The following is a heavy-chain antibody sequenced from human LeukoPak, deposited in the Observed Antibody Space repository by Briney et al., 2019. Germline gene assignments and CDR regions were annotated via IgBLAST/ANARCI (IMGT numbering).Heavy chain of an antibody. CDR3: ARAPTSYYYLDD. Sequence: PGGSLRLSCAASGWTFSSYGMHWIRQAPGKGLEWVAVIWYDGSNKYHADSVKGRFTISRDNSKNTLCLQINSLRAEDTAVYYCARAPTSYYYLDDWGQGSLVTVSS. J-gene: IGHJ4*02. CDR2: IWYDGSNK. V-gene: IGHV3-33*01. D-gene: IGHD5-12*01. CDR1: GWTFSSYG.